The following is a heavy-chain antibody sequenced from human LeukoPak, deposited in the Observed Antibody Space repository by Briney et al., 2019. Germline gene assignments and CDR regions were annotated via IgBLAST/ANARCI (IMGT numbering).Heavy chain of an antibody. CDR1: GHSFTSYW. CDR2: IYPGDSNT. CDR3: ARHVTTTVTSWFDP. Sequence: GESLKISCKGSGHSFTSYWIGWVRQMPGKGLEWMGIIYPGDSNTRYSPSFQGQVTITADKSISTAYLQWSSLKASDTAMYYCARHVTTTVTSWFDPWGQGTLVTVSS. D-gene: IGHD1-1*01. V-gene: IGHV5-51*01. J-gene: IGHJ5*02.